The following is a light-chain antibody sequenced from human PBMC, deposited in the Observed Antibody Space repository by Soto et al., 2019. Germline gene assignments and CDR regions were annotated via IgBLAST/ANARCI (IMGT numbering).Light chain of an antibody. CDR3: QQYDSSPLT. V-gene: IGKV3-20*01. J-gene: IGKJ4*01. CDR1: QSVSSSY. Sequence: EIVLTQSPGTLSLSPGERATLSCRASQSVSSSYLAWYQQKPGQAPRLLIYGASSRATGIPDRFSGSGSGTDFTLTISRLEPEDFAEYYCQQYDSSPLTFGGGTKVAIK. CDR2: GAS.